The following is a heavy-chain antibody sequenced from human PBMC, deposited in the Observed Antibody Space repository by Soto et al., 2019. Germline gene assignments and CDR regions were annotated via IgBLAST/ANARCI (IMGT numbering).Heavy chain of an antibody. J-gene: IGHJ5*02. CDR1: GYSFVSYD. CDR2: ISGYDGHT. CDR3: ARNVFSPSWLDP. D-gene: IGHD1-1*01. V-gene: IGHV1-18*01. Sequence: ASVKVSCKASGYSFVSYDISWVRQAPGQGLEWMGWISGYDGHTRYALKFQDRVTMTSDTSTSTVYMELRSLTLDDTAVYYCARNVFSPSWLDPWGERTPVTVSS.